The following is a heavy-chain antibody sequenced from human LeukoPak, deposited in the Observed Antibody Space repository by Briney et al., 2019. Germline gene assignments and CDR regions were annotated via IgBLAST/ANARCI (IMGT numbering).Heavy chain of an antibody. V-gene: IGHV3-74*01. D-gene: IGHD1-26*01. CDR3: ARDRLVGAPGGYFDY. CDR2: INSDGSST. CDR1: GFTFSTYW. J-gene: IGHJ4*02. Sequence: PGGSLRLSCAASGFTFSTYWMHWVRQALGKGLVWVSRINSDGSSTSYADSVKGRFTISRDYAKNTLYLQMNSLRAEDTAVYYCARDRLVGAPGGYFDYWGQGTLVTVSS.